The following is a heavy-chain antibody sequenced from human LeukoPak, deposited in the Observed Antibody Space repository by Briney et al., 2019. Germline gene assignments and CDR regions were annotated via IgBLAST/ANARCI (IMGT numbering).Heavy chain of an antibody. D-gene: IGHD3-22*01. CDR1: GFTVSTNY. V-gene: IGHV3-53*01. J-gene: IGHJ4*02. Sequence: GGSLRPSCAASGFTVSTNYMSWVRQAPGKGLEWVSIIYSGGSIYYADSVKGRFTISRDSFKNSLYLQMSSLRAEDTALYYCAKNSDSSGTYFDHWGQGTLVTVSS. CDR2: IYSGGSI. CDR3: AKNSDSSGTYFDH.